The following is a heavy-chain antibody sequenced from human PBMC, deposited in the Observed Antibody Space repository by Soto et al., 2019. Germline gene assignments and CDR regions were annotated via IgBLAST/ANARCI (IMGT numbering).Heavy chain of an antibody. CDR2: ISASNGNT. D-gene: IGHD3-22*01. CDR1: GYTFSSYG. J-gene: IGHJ6*02. CDR3: ARDKGYYVSSGEGLDIHYYYYGMDV. Sequence: QVQLVQSGDEVKKPGASVKVSCKATGYTFSSYGISWVRQAPGHGLEWMGWISASNGNTNYAQNLQGRVTMTTDTSTSTAYMELRSLRSDDTAVDYCARDKGYYVSSGEGLDIHYYYYGMDVWGQGTTVTVSS. V-gene: IGHV1-18*01.